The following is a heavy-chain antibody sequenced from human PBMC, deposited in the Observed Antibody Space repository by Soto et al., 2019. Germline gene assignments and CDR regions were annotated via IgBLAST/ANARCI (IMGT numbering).Heavy chain of an antibody. V-gene: IGHV4-39*01. D-gene: IGHD3-16*01. CDR2: IFYSGST. CDR1: GGSISSSPSY. CDR3: GGCTSYTKFTY. J-gene: IGHJ4*02. Sequence: ASETLSLTCTVSGGSISSSPSYWAWIRQSPGKGLEWLGHIFYSGSTSYSPSLRSRVSISADTSKNQFSLKLSSVPAADAAVYFCGGCTSYTKFTYWGQGTLITVSS.